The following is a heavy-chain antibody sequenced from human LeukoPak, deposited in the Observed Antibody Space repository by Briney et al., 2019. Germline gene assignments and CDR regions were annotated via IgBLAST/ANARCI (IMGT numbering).Heavy chain of an antibody. CDR2: ISWDGGST. Sequence: GGSLRLSCAASGFTFDDYTMHWVRQAPGKGLEWVSLISWDGGSTYYADSVKGRFTISRDNSKNSLYLQMNSLRTEDTALYYCAKDTANYDSSGYLGPQFDYWGQGTLVTVSS. V-gene: IGHV3-43*01. CDR1: GFTFDDYT. CDR3: AKDTANYDSSGYLGPQFDY. D-gene: IGHD3-22*01. J-gene: IGHJ4*02.